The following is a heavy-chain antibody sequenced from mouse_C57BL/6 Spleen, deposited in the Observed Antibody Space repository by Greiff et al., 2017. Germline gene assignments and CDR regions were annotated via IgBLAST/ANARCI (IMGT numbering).Heavy chain of an antibody. D-gene: IGHD1-1*01. V-gene: IGHV7-3*01. CDR3: ARYPITTVEGFDYAMDY. Sequence: EVQVVESGGGLVQPGGSLSLSCAASGFTFTDYYMSWVRQPPGKALEWLGFIRNKANGYTTEYSASVKGRFTISRDNSQSILYLQMNALRAEDSATYYGARYPITTVEGFDYAMDYWGQGTSVTVSS. CDR1: GFTFTDYY. CDR2: IRNKANGYTT. J-gene: IGHJ4*01.